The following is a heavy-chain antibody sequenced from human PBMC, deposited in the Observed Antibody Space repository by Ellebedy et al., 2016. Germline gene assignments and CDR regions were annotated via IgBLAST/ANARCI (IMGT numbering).Heavy chain of an antibody. Sequence: GGSLRLXCAASGFTFSSYAMSWIRQAPGKGLEWVSYISSSGSTIYYADSVKGRFTISRDNAKNSLYLQMNSLRAEDTAVYYCARRVATIVHYWFDPWGQGTLVTVSS. CDR2: ISSSGSTI. CDR1: GFTFSSYA. V-gene: IGHV3-11*01. CDR3: ARRVATIVHYWFDP. D-gene: IGHD5-12*01. J-gene: IGHJ5*02.